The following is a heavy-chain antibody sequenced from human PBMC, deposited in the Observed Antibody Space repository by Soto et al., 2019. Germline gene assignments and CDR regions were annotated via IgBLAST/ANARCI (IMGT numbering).Heavy chain of an antibody. CDR1: GYTLTELS. CDR3: ATGTRAPYYDSSGYYREFDY. Sequence: ASVKVSCKVSGYTLTELSMHWVRQAPGKGLEWMGGFDPEDGETIYAQKFQGRVTMTEDTSTDTAYMELSSLRSEDTAVYYCATGTRAPYYDSSGYYREFDYWGQGTLVTVSS. V-gene: IGHV1-24*01. CDR2: FDPEDGET. D-gene: IGHD3-22*01. J-gene: IGHJ4*02.